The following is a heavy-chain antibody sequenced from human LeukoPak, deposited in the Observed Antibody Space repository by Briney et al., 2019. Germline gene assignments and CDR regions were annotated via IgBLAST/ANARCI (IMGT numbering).Heavy chain of an antibody. Sequence: GGSLRLSCAASGFTFSSYGMHGVRQAPGKGLEWVAFIRYDGSNKYYADSVKGRFTISRDNSKNTLYLQMNSLRAEDTAVYYCAKGGRSSGWYGAYWGQGTLVTVSS. CDR2: IRYDGSNK. J-gene: IGHJ4*02. CDR1: GFTFSSYG. D-gene: IGHD6-19*01. CDR3: AKGGRSSGWYGAY. V-gene: IGHV3-30*02.